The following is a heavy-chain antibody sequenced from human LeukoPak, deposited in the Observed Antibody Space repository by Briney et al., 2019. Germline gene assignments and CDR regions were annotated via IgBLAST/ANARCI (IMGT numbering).Heavy chain of an antibody. V-gene: IGHV4-59*12. CDR1: GGSISSYY. J-gene: IGHJ4*02. Sequence: SETLSLTCTVSGGSISSYYWSWIRQPPGKGLEWIGYIYYSGSTYYNPSLKSRVTISVDTSKNQFSLKLSSVTAADTAVYYCARDVRVAAAGFDYWGQGTLVTVSS. D-gene: IGHD6-13*01. CDR3: ARDVRVAAAGFDY. CDR2: IYYSGST.